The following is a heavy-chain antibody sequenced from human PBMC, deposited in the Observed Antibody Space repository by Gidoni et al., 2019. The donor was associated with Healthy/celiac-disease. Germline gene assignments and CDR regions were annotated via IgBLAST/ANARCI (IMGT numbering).Heavy chain of an antibody. CDR2: IWYDGSNK. CDR3: ARDHNAGPSMDV. CDR1: GFTFSSYG. V-gene: IGHV3-33*01. D-gene: IGHD1-20*01. J-gene: IGHJ6*02. Sequence: QVQLVESGGGVVQPGRSLRLSCAASGFTFSSYGMHWVRQAPGKGLEWVAVIWYDGSNKYYADSVKGRFTISRDNSKNTLYLQMNSLRAEDTAVYYCARDHNAGPSMDVWGQGTTVTVSS.